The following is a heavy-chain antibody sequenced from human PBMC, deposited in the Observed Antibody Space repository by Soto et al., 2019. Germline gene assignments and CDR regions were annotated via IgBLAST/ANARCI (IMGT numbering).Heavy chain of an antibody. CDR2: IYYSGST. J-gene: IGHJ6*02. Sequence: QLQLQESGPGLVKPSETLSLTCTVSGGSISSSSYYWGWIRQPPGKGLEWIGSIYYSGSTYYNPSLKSRVTISVDTSKNQFSLKLSSVTAADTAVYYCARQEGYYYGSGDSRYYGMDVWGQGTTVTVSS. D-gene: IGHD3-10*01. CDR3: ARQEGYYYGSGDSRYYGMDV. CDR1: GGSISSSSYY. V-gene: IGHV4-39*01.